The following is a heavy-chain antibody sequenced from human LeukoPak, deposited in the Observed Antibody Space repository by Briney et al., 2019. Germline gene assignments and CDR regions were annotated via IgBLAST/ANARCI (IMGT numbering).Heavy chain of an antibody. V-gene: IGHV3-33*01. CDR2: IWYDGSNK. Sequence: GGSLRLSCAASGFTFSSYGMHWVRQAPGKGLEWVAVIWYDGSNKYYADSVKGRFTISRDNSKNTLYLQMNSLRAEDTAVYYCARQAPKHGYNFDYWGQGTLVTVSS. D-gene: IGHD5-24*01. J-gene: IGHJ4*02. CDR3: ARQAPKHGYNFDY. CDR1: GFTFSSYG.